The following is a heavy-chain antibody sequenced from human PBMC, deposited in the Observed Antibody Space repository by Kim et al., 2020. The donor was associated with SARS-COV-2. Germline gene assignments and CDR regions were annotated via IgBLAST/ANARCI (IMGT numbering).Heavy chain of an antibody. CDR2: IDSDNGNT. Sequence: ASVKVSCKASGYTFTDYGFSWVRQAPGQGLEWMGWIDSDNGNTNYAQNLQGRVTMTADTSTSTAYMELMSLRSDDTAMYYCVRGHDGKIVGEYWSQGTLVTVSS. CDR3: VRGHDGKIVGEY. CDR1: GYTFTDYG. V-gene: IGHV1-18*01. J-gene: IGHJ4*02. D-gene: IGHD1-26*01.